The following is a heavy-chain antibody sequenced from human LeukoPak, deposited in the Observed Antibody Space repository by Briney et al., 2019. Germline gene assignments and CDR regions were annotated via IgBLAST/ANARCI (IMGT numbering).Heavy chain of an antibody. CDR3: TRGTWRHAFDI. CDR2: IRSKADGGTT. CDR1: GFSFGDYS. Sequence: PGGSLRLSCTASGFSFGDYSMNWVRQAPGKGLEWVGFIRSKADGGTTEYAASVKGRFTISRDDSKSIAYLQMNSLKTEDTAVYYCTRGTWRHAFDIWGQGTMVTVSS. V-gene: IGHV3-49*04. J-gene: IGHJ3*02. D-gene: IGHD3-3*01.